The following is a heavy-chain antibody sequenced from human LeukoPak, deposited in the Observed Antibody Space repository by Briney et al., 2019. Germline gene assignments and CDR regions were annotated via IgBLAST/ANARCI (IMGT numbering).Heavy chain of an antibody. D-gene: IGHD2-2*01. Sequence: ASVKASCKVSGYTLTELSMHWVRQAPGKGLEWMGGFDPEDGETIYAQKFQGRVTMTEDTSTDTAYMELSSLRSEDTAVYYCATDSGYCSSTSCWQLFDYWGQGTLVTVSS. CDR3: ATDSGYCSSTSCWQLFDY. J-gene: IGHJ4*02. V-gene: IGHV1-24*01. CDR1: GYTLTELS. CDR2: FDPEDGET.